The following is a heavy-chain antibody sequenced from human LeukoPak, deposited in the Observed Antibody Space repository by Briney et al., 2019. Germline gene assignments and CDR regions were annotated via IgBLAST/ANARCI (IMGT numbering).Heavy chain of an antibody. V-gene: IGHV1-2*02. CDR2: INPNSGGT. D-gene: IGHD6-13*01. CDR3: ARSIAAAGYQDY. J-gene: IGHJ4*02. CDR1: GYTFTGYY. Sequence: ASVKVSCKASGYTFTGYYMHWVRQAPGQGLEWMGWINPNSGGTNYAQKFQGRVTMTRDTSISTAYMELSRLRSDDTAVYYCARSIAAAGYQDYWGQGTLVTVSS.